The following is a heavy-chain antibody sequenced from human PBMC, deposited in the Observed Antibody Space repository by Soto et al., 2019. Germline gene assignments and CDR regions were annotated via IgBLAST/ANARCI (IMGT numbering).Heavy chain of an antibody. D-gene: IGHD4-17*01. CDR1: GGSISSNC. J-gene: IGHJ4*02. CDR2: IYYSGST. V-gene: IGHV4-59*08. Sequence: QVQLQESGPGLLEPSETLTLACSVSGGSISSNCWSWIRQPPGKGLEWIGYIYYSGSTDYNPSLKSRVTISVDTSKNQFSLKLSSVTAADTAVYYCARRYGRYFDFWGQGTLVTVSS. CDR3: ARRYGRYFDF.